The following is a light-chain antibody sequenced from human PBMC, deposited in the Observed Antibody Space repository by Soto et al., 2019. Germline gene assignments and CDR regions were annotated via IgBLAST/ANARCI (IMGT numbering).Light chain of an antibody. V-gene: IGKV3-15*01. Sequence: ETLMTQSPATLSVSPGERATLSCRASQSVNNNLAWYQQKLGQAPRVLIYGASTRATGIPARFTGSGSGTEFILTTASLQSEDSAVYYCQEYNTWSCTCGQGTKVEFK. CDR2: GAS. CDR1: QSVNNN. J-gene: IGKJ1*01. CDR3: QEYNTWSCT.